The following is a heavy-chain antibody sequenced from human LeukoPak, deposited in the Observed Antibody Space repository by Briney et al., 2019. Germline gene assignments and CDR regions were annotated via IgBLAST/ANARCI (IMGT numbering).Heavy chain of an antibody. Sequence: SETLSLTCTVSGGSISSYYWSWIRQPPGKGLEWIGYIYYGGSTNYNPSLKSRVTISVDTSKNQLSLKLSSVTAADAAVYYCARAPRGQLLSPFDYWGQGTLVTVSS. CDR1: GGSISSYY. CDR3: ARAPRGQLLSPFDY. V-gene: IGHV4-59*01. CDR2: IYYGGST. D-gene: IGHD1-26*01. J-gene: IGHJ4*02.